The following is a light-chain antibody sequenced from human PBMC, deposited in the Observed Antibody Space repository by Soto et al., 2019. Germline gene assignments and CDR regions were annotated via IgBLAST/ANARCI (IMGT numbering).Light chain of an antibody. CDR1: QSVSGSH. CDR3: QQYGDYMYT. Sequence: LTQSPGTLSLSPGERATLSCRASQSVSGSHLAWYQHKPGQAPRLLIYGASSRATGIPDRFSGSGSGTDFTLTISRLESEDFAVYYCQQYGDYMYTFGQGTKLET. J-gene: IGKJ2*01. CDR2: GAS. V-gene: IGKV3-20*01.